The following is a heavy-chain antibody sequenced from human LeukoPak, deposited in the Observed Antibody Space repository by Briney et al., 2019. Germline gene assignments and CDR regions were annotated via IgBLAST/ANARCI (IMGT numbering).Heavy chain of an antibody. CDR2: IYYSGST. D-gene: IGHD2-2*01. J-gene: IGHJ5*02. CDR3: ARARIVVVPAAHNWFDP. Sequence: SETLSLTCTVSGGSISSSSYYWGWIRQPPGKGLEWIGSIYYSGSTYYNPSLESRATISVDTSKNQFSLKLSSVTAADTAVYYCARARIVVVPAAHNWFDPWGQGTLVTVSS. CDR1: GGSISSSSYY. V-gene: IGHV4-39*07.